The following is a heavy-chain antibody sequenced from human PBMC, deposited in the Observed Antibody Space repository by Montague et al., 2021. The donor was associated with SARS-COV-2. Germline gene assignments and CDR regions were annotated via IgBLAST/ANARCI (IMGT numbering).Heavy chain of an antibody. V-gene: IGHV4-59*01. J-gene: IGHJ4*01. D-gene: IGHD4-11*01. CDR3: ARVPAVTKVSSATIDF. CDR1: RGSLKYSY. CDR2: IYPTGAT. Sequence: SETLSLTCIVSRGSLKYSYWAWIRQAPEKGLEWITYIYPTGATNHNPSLQSRLTNSVDTAKNQSSLRLTSVTAADTACYFCARVPAVTKVSSATIDFWGHGIRVT.